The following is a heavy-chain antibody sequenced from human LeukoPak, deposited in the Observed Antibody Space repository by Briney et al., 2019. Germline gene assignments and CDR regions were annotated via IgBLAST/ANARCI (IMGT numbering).Heavy chain of an antibody. Sequence: GGSLRLSCAASGFTFSNYAMNWVRQAPGKGLEWVSVITGSGGNTYYADSVKGRFTISRDNSKNTLYLQMNSLRAEDTAVYYCARRITMVRGFGYYYMDVWGKGTTVTISS. CDR2: ITGSGGNT. V-gene: IGHV3-23*01. CDR1: GFTFSNYA. D-gene: IGHD3-10*01. J-gene: IGHJ6*03. CDR3: ARRITMVRGFGYYYMDV.